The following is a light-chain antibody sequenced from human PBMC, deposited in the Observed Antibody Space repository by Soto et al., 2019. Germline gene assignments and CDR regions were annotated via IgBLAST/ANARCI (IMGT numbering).Light chain of an antibody. V-gene: IGLV2-18*02. J-gene: IGLJ1*01. CDR3: SSFTSSSTYV. CDR2: EVS. Sequence: QSALTQPPSVSGSPGQSVAISCTGTSSDVGSYNRVAWYQQPPGTAPKLMIYEVSNRPSGVPDRFSGSKSGNTASLTISGLKAEEEADYYCSSFTSSSTYVFGTGTKVTVL. CDR1: SSDVGSYNR.